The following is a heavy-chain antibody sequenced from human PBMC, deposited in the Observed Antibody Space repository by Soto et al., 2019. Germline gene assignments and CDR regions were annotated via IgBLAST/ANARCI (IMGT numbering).Heavy chain of an antibody. CDR3: AREKSYYHDSIGPFDY. V-gene: IGHV6-1*01. J-gene: IGHJ4*02. D-gene: IGHD3-22*01. CDR2: TYYRSQWLN. Sequence: SQTLSLTCAISGDGVSSNSAAWNWIRPSPSRGLEWLGRTYYRSQWLNDYADSVKSRITIKPDTSKNQFSLELDSVTPEDTAVYYCAREKSYYHDSIGPFDYWGLGTLVTVSS. CDR1: GDGVSSNSAA.